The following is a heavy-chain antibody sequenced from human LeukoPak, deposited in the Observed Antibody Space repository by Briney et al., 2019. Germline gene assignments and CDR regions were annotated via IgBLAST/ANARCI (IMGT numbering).Heavy chain of an antibody. J-gene: IGHJ4*02. CDR2: IRYDGSIK. V-gene: IGHV3-30*02. Sequence: GGSLRLSCAASGFAFSSYGMHWVRQAPGKGLEWVAFIRYDGSIKYYADSVKGRFTISRDNSKSTLYLQMNSLRTEDTAIYYCAKVTGGVATGPFDYWGQGTLVTVSS. CDR1: GFAFSSYG. CDR3: AKVTGGVATGPFDY. D-gene: IGHD3-3*01.